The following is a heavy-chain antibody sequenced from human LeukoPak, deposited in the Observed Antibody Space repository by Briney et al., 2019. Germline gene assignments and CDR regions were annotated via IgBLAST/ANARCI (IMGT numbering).Heavy chain of an antibody. J-gene: IGHJ6*02. CDR3: ARRNYDFWSGYYNGMDV. D-gene: IGHD3-3*01. V-gene: IGHV4-59*08. CDR2: IYYSGST. CDR1: GGSISSYY. Sequence: SETLSLTCTVCGGSISSYYWSWIRQPPGKGLEWIGYIYYSGSTNYNPSLKSRVTISVDTSKNQFSLKLSSVTAADTAVYYCARRNYDFWSGYYNGMDVWGQGTTVTVSS.